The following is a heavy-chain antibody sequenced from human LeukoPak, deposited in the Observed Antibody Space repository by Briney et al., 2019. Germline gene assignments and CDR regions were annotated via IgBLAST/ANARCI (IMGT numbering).Heavy chain of an antibody. CDR3: AGERSGGWRFDY. J-gene: IGHJ4*02. V-gene: IGHV4-61*08. Sequence: PSETLSLTCTVSGGSTSSGDYYWSWIRRPPGKGLEWLGYIYHSGSTTYNRSLRGRITMSLDTSKNQFSLRLTSVTAADTAVYYCAGERSGGWRFDYWGQGTLVTVSS. CDR1: GGSTSSGDYY. CDR2: IYHSGST. D-gene: IGHD2-15*01.